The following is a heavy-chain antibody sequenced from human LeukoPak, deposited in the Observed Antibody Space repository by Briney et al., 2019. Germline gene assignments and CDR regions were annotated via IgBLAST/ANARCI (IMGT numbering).Heavy chain of an antibody. J-gene: IGHJ4*02. D-gene: IGHD3-22*01. CDR1: GFTLSSYA. CDR3: AKDAAPVYHDSSDYFDY. CDR2: ISGSGGST. V-gene: IGHV3-23*01. Sequence: GGSLRLSCAASGFTLSSYAMSGVRQAPGEGLEWVSAISGSGGSTYYADSVTGRFTISGDNSKNTLYLQMNSLRAEDTAVYYCAKDAAPVYHDSSDYFDYWGQGTLVTVSS.